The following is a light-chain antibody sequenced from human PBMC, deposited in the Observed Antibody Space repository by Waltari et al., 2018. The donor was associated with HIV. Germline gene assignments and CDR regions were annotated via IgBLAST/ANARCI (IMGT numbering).Light chain of an antibody. CDR3: QQYGSSPWA. Sequence: EIALTQSPGTLSLFPGERATLSCRASQSVSSSYLAWYQQKPGQAPRLLIYGASSRATGIPDRFSGSGSGTDFTLTISRLEPEDFAVYYCQQYGSSPWAFGQGTKVEIK. J-gene: IGKJ1*01. V-gene: IGKV3-20*01. CDR1: QSVSSSY. CDR2: GAS.